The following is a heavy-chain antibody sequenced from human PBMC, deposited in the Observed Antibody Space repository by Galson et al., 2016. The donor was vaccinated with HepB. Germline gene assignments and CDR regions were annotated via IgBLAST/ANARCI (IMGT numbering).Heavy chain of an antibody. J-gene: IGHJ4*02. CDR2: IYSGDIT. CDR3: ARGRDWQLPNQYFDN. D-gene: IGHD2-21*01. Sequence: RLSCAASGFTVSSNYMSWVRQAPGKGLEWVSIIYSGDITYYADSVKGRFTISRDNSKNTLYLQMNSLRAEDTAVYYCARGRDWQLPNQYFDNWGQGTLVTVSS. V-gene: IGHV3-66*01. CDR1: GFTVSSNY.